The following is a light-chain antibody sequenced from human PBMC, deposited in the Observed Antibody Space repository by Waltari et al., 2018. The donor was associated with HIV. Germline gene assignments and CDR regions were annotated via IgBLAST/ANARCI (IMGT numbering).Light chain of an antibody. CDR3: AAWDDSLDGFYV. J-gene: IGLJ1*01. V-gene: IGLV1-47*01. CDR2: RVN. Sequence: SVLTPPPTALPLPRPRIPIPFFGTTSTIGPNPRSGFQQLPGTSTHLLIFRVNWRPSGVPDRFCGSRSGTSASLVISGLRSEDEAEYYCAAWDDSLDGFYVFGSGTRVTVL. CDR1: TSTIGPNP.